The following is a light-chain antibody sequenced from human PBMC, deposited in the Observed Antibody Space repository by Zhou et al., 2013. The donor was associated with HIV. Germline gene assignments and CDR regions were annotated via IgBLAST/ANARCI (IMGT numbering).Light chain of an antibody. V-gene: IGKV3-11*01. CDR3: QQYGTSPIS. CDR1: QSVGNS. CDR2: DAS. Sequence: EIVLTQSPATLSVSPGKRATLSCRASQSVGNSLAWYQQRPGQAPRLLIYDASIRATGIPDRFSGSGSGTDFTLTIGSLEPEDFAVYYCQQYGTSPISFGQGTRLEIK. J-gene: IGKJ5*01.